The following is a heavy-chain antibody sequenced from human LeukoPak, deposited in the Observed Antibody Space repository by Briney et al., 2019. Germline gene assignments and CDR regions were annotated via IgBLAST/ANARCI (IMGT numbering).Heavy chain of an antibody. V-gene: IGHV1-18*01. Sequence: ASVKVSCKASGYTFTNYGVNWVRQAPGQGLEWMGWISTYNGNTNYAQRLQGRVTMTTDTSTSTAYMELSSLRSEDTAVYYCARGIPGINYFDYWGQGTLVTVSS. J-gene: IGHJ4*02. CDR2: ISTYNGNT. CDR1: GYTFTNYG. CDR3: ARGIPGINYFDY.